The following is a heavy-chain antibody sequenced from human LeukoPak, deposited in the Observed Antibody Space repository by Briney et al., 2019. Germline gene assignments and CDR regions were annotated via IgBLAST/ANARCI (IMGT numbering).Heavy chain of an antibody. CDR1: RASITSYY. D-gene: IGHD5-24*01. Sequence: PSETLSLTCAASRASITSYYWSWIRQPPWKGLEWIGYIYSSVTTKYNPSLKSRVTISLDTSKNQVSMKLTSVTAADTAVYYCARGGLATSPRWDHNWYDPWGLGTLVTVSS. V-gene: IGHV4-59*08. CDR3: ARGGLATSPRWDHNWYDP. CDR2: IYSSVTT. J-gene: IGHJ5*02.